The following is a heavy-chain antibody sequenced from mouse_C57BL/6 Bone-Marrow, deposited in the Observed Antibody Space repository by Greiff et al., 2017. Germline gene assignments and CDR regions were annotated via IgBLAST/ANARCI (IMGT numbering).Heavy chain of an antibody. Sequence: EVQVVESGGGLVQPGGSLKLSCAASGFTFSDYGMAWVRQAPRKGPEWVAFISNLAYSIYYADTVTGRFTFPRENAKKPLYLEMSSLRSEDTAMYYCARQGYYYGSSYWYFDVWGTGTTVTVSS. CDR3: ARQGYYYGSSYWYFDV. D-gene: IGHD1-1*01. CDR2: ISNLAYSI. V-gene: IGHV5-15*01. CDR1: GFTFSDYG. J-gene: IGHJ1*03.